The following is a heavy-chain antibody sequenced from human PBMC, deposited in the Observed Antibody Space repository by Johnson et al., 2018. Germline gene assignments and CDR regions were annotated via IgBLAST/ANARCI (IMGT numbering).Heavy chain of an antibody. CDR3: ARDPYFDTGYYYYYMDV. CDR1: GFTFSSYG. D-gene: IGHD3-9*01. V-gene: IGHV3-30*03. Sequence: QVQLVESGGGVVQPGRSLRLSCAASGFTFSSYGMHWVRQAPGKGLEWVAVISYDGSNKYYADSVKGRFTISRDNSKNTLYLQMKSLRAEDTAVYYCARDPYFDTGYYYYYMDVWGKGTTVTVSS. CDR2: ISYDGSNK. J-gene: IGHJ6*03.